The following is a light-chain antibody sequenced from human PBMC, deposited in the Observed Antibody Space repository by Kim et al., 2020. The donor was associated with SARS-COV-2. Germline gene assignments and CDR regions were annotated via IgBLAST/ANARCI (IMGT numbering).Light chain of an antibody. V-gene: IGKV3-15*01. Sequence: EIVMTQSPATLSVSPGERATLSCRDSQSVSSNLAWYQQKPGQAPRLLIYGASTRATGIPARFSGSGSGTEFTLTISSLQSEDFAVYYCQQYNKWSGTFGQGTKVDIK. CDR2: GAS. CDR1: QSVSSN. CDR3: QQYNKWSGT. J-gene: IGKJ1*01.